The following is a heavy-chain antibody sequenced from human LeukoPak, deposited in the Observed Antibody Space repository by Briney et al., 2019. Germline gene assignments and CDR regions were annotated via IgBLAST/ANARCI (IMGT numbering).Heavy chain of an antibody. V-gene: IGHV3-33*01. CDR1: GLTFSSYG. J-gene: IGHJ4*02. CDR2: IWNDGSNK. Sequence: PGGSLRLSCAASGLTFSSYGMHWVRQAPGKGLEWVAVIWNDGSNKYYADSVKGRFTVSRDNSKNTLYLQMNSLRAEDTAVYYCASQNLIAVAGYYFDYWGQGTLVTVSS. CDR3: ASQNLIAVAGYYFDY. D-gene: IGHD6-19*01.